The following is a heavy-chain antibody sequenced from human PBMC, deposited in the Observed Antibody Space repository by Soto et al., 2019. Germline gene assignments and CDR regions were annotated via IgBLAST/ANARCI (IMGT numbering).Heavy chain of an antibody. J-gene: IGHJ4*02. CDR1: GFTFSSYS. V-gene: IGHV3-21*01. Sequence: PGGSLRLSCAASGFTFSSYSMNWVRQAPGKGLEWVSLVSFDSNYIYYADSVKGRFTISRDNAKNSVYLQMNSLRAEDTAVYYCARERGWQLYFDYWGQGALATVSS. CDR2: VSFDSNYI. CDR3: ARERGWQLYFDY. D-gene: IGHD6-13*01.